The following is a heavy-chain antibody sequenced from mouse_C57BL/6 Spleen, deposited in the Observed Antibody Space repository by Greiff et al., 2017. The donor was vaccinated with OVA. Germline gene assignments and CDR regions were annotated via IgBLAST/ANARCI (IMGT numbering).Heavy chain of an antibody. CDR3: ARGAQATRYFDV. CDR1: GYTFTSYW. CDR2: IDPSDSYT. V-gene: IGHV1-50*01. J-gene: IGHJ1*03. Sequence: QVQLKQPGAELVKPGASVKLSCKASGYTFTSYWMQWVKQRPGQGLEWIGEIDPSDSYTNYNQKFKGKATLTVDTSSSTAYMQLSSLTSEDSAVYYCARGAQATRYFDVWGTGTTVTVSS. D-gene: IGHD3-2*02.